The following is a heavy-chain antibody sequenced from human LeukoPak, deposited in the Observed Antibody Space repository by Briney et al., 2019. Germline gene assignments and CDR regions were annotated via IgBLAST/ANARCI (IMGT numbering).Heavy chain of an antibody. V-gene: IGHV4-39*01. CDR2: IYYSGST. Sequence: SETLSLTCTVSGGSISSSSYYWGWIRQPPGKGLEWIGSIYYSGSTYYNPSLRSRVTISVDTSKNQFSLKLSSVTAADTAVYYCARQNDYGDSLYYFDYWGQGTLVTVSS. CDR3: ARQNDYGDSLYYFDY. D-gene: IGHD4-17*01. CDR1: GGSISSSSYY. J-gene: IGHJ4*02.